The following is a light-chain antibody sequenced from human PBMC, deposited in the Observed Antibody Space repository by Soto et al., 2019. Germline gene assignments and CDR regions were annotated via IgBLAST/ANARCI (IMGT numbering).Light chain of an antibody. V-gene: IGKV3-20*01. CDR2: GAY. Sequence: EIVFTQSPGTLSLSPGERATLSCRASQSVSNNYLAWYQPKPGQDPRLLIYGAYNRATGIPDRISASGSGTDFTLTISRLEPEDFAVYYCQQYGSSGTFGQGTKVDIK. CDR3: QQYGSSGT. J-gene: IGKJ1*01. CDR1: QSVSNNY.